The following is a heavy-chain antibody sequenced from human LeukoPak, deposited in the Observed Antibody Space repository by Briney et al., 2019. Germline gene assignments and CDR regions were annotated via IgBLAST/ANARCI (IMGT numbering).Heavy chain of an antibody. V-gene: IGHV4-34*01. J-gene: IGHJ4*02. Sequence: SETLSLTCAVYGGSFSGYYWSWIRQPPGKGLEWIGEINHSGSTNYNPSLKSRVTISVDTSKNQFSLKLSSVTAADTAVYYCAREFYGDSIEYWGQGTLVTVSS. CDR3: AREFYGDSIEY. CDR1: GGSFSGYY. CDR2: INHSGST. D-gene: IGHD4-17*01.